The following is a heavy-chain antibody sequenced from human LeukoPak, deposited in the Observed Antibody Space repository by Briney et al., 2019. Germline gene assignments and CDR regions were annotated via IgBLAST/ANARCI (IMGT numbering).Heavy chain of an antibody. V-gene: IGHV1-18*04. CDR3: ARGGHLRYGDTQNWFDP. CDR1: GYTFTGYY. CDR2: ISAYNGNT. D-gene: IGHD4-17*01. Sequence: ASVKVSCKASGYTFTGYYMHWVRQAPGQGLEWMGWISAYNGNTNYAQKLQGRVTMTTDTSTSTAYMELSSLRSEDTAVYYCARGGHLRYGDTQNWFDPWGQGTLVTVSS. J-gene: IGHJ5*02.